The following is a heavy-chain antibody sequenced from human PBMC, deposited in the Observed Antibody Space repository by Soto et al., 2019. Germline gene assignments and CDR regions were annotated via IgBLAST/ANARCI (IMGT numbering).Heavy chain of an antibody. V-gene: IGHV3-21*01. D-gene: IGHD6-13*01. J-gene: IGHJ4*02. Sequence: GESLKISCAASGFTFSSYSMNWVRQAPGKGLEWVSSISSSSSYIYYADSVKGRFTISRDNAKNSLYLQMNSLRAEDTAVYYCARNGIAAAHEVDYWGQGTLVTVSS. CDR2: ISSSSSYI. CDR3: ARNGIAAAHEVDY. CDR1: GFTFSSYS.